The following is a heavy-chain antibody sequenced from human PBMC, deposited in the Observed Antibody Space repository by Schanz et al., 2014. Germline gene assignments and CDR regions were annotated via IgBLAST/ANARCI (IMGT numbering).Heavy chain of an antibody. V-gene: IGHV3-11*04. J-gene: IGHJ4*02. CDR1: GFTFSDYY. D-gene: IGHD3-10*01. Sequence: QVQLVESGGGLVKPGGSLRLSCAASGFTFSDYYMSWIRQAPGKGLEWVSAISGSGGSTYYADSVKGRFTMSRDNSKNTLYLQMNSLRAEDTAVYYCARANYRRKINFDYWGRGTLVTVSS. CDR3: ARANYRRKINFDY. CDR2: ISGSGGST.